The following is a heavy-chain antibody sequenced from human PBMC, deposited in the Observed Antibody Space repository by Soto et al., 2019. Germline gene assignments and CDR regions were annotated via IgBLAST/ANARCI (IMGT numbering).Heavy chain of an antibody. D-gene: IGHD6-6*01. CDR1: GDSASSNSAA. J-gene: IGHJ6*02. V-gene: IGHV6-1*01. CDR3: ARAAADEYSSSSVGYHYYYGMDV. Sequence: SQTLSLTCAISGDSASSNSAAWNWIRQSPSRGLEWLGRTYYRSKWYNDYAVSVKSRITINPDTSKNQFSLQLNSVTPEDTAVYYCARAAADEYSSSSVGYHYYYGMDVWGQGTTVTVSS. CDR2: TYYRSKWYN.